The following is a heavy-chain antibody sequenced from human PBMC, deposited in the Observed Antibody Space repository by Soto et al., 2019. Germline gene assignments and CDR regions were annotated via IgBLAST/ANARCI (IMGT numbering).Heavy chain of an antibody. V-gene: IGHV3-48*02. CDR2: ISSSSSTI. CDR1: GFTFSSYS. CDR3: AXXTHXXXXXXPPRNY. Sequence: EVQLVESGGGLVQPGGSLRLSCAASGFTFSSYSMNWVRQAPGKGLEWVSYISSSSSTIYYADSVKGRFTISRDNAKNSLYLQMNSLRDEDTAVYYCAXXTHXXXXXXPPRNYWGQGTLVTVSS. J-gene: IGHJ4*02.